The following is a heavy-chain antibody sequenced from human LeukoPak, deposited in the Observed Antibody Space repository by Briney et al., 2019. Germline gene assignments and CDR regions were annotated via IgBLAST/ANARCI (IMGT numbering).Heavy chain of an antibody. CDR1: GGSISSYY. CDR2: IYYSGNT. Sequence: SETLSLTCTVSGGSISSYYWSWIRQPPGKGLEWIGYIYYSGNTNYNPSLKSRVTISVDTSKNQFSLKLSSVTAADTAVYYCARGDIGYCSGGSCYSPDWFDPWGQGTLVTVSS. D-gene: IGHD2-15*01. V-gene: IGHV4-59*12. CDR3: ARGDIGYCSGGSCYSPDWFDP. J-gene: IGHJ5*02.